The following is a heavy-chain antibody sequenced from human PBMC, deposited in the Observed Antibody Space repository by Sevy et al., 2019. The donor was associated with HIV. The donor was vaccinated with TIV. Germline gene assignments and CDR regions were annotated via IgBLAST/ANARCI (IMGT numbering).Heavy chain of an antibody. CDR2: IKQDGSVK. CDR3: VRAIAAAGSF. V-gene: IGHV3-7*01. CDR1: GFSLNNYW. D-gene: IGHD6-13*01. Sequence: GGSLRLSCAASGFSLNNYWMNWVRQAPGKGLEWVANIKQDGSVKYYVDSLKGRFTISRDNARNLLYLQMNSLRVEDTALYYCVRAIAAAGSFWGQGTLVTVSS. J-gene: IGHJ4*02.